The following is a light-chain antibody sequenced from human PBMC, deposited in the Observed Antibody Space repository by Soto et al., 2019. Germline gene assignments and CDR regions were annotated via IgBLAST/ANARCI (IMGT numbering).Light chain of an antibody. CDR3: QQANSFPRT. J-gene: IGKJ1*01. CDR2: GAS. Sequence: EIVMTQSHATLSVSPGARSTLSCRASQSVSSNLAWYQQKPGQTPRLLIYGASNRATGIPDRFSGSGSGTDFTLTISSLQPEDFATYYCQQANSFPRTFGQGTMVDIK. V-gene: IGKV3D-15*01. CDR1: QSVSSN.